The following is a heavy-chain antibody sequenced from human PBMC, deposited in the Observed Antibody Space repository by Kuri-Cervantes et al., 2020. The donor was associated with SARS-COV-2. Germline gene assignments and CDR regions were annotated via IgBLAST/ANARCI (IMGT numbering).Heavy chain of an antibody. Sequence: GESLKISCAASGFTFSYYYFTWIRQAPGKGLEWVSYISNSGATIFYADSVKGRFTISRDSAKNSVYLQMNSLRAEDTAVYYCARDLRLGKSLDYWGQGTLVTVSS. CDR2: ISNSGATI. V-gene: IGHV3-11*04. CDR3: ARDLRLGKSLDY. D-gene: IGHD3-9*01. CDR1: GFTFSYYY. J-gene: IGHJ4*02.